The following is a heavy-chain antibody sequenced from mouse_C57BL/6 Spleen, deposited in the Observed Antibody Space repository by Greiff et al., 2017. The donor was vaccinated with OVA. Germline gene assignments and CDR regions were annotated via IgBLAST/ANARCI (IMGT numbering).Heavy chain of an antibody. Sequence: VQLQQSGAELAKPGASVKLSCKASGYTFTSYWLHWVKQRPGQGLEWIGYINPRSGDTKYNQKFKDKATLTAEKSSSTAYMQLRSLTYEDSAVYYGASDYGSSYYAMDYWGQGTSVTVSS. D-gene: IGHD1-1*01. CDR3: ASDYGSSYYAMDY. CDR1: GYTFTSYW. CDR2: INPRSGDT. J-gene: IGHJ4*01. V-gene: IGHV1-7*01.